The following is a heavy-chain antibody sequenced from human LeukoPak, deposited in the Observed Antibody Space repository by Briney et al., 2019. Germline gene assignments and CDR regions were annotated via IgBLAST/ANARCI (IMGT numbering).Heavy chain of an antibody. CDR1: GFTFSNYA. J-gene: IGHJ4*02. D-gene: IGHD3-22*01. CDR3: ARDSNYYDSSGYYHDY. V-gene: IGHV3-21*01. CDR2: ISSSSSYI. Sequence: GGSLRLSCAASGFTFSNYALSWVRQAPGKGLEWVSSISSSSSYIYYADSVKGRFTISRDNAKNSLYLQMNSLRAEDTAVYYCARDSNYYDSSGYYHDYWGQGTLVTVSS.